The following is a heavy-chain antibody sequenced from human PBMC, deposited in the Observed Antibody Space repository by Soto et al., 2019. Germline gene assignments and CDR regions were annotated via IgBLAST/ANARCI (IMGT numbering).Heavy chain of an antibody. Sequence: GALRLSCAASGFTFSSNSMNWVRQAPGKGLEWVSFISTSSRYIYFADSVKGRFTISRDNAKNSLYLQMTSLRAEDTAVYYCARDDMGYSSSSAAFDIWGQGTMVTVSS. J-gene: IGHJ3*02. D-gene: IGHD6-6*01. V-gene: IGHV3-21*01. CDR2: ISTSSRYI. CDR1: GFTFSSNS. CDR3: ARDDMGYSSSSAAFDI.